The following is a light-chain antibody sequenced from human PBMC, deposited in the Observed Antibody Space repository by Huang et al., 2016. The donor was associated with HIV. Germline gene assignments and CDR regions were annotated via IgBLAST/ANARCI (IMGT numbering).Light chain of an antibody. CDR2: GAS. CDR1: QSTSSN. J-gene: IGKJ3*01. V-gene: IGKV3-15*01. Sequence: EIVMTQSPVTLSVFPGQRVTVSCRASQSTSSNLAWNQQKPGQPPRLLIFGASTRATGIPARFSGSGSGTEFTLTISSLQSEDFAVYYCQQYDNWPVTFGPGTKVDMK. CDR3: QQYDNWPVT.